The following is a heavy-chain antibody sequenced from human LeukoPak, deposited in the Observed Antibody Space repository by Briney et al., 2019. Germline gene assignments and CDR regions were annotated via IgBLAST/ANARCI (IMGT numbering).Heavy chain of an antibody. J-gene: IGHJ5*02. D-gene: IGHD3-10*01. Sequence: PGAALRLSCAASGFVFSSYGMHWVRKTPGKGLEWVAVICYDGSKEYYVDSVKGRFTISRDNAKNSLYLQMNSLRAEDTAVYYCARDLRVRGVINWFDPWGQGTLVTVS. CDR1: GFVFSSYG. V-gene: IGHV3-33*01. CDR2: ICYDGSKE. CDR3: ARDLRVRGVINWFDP.